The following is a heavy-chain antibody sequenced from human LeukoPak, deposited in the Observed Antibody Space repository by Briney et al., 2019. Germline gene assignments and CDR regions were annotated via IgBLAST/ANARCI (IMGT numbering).Heavy chain of an antibody. CDR3: ARENSGSYYQFDC. V-gene: IGHV3-21*01. CDR1: GFIFSTYS. CDR2: ISSSTSYI. J-gene: IGHJ4*02. Sequence: PGGSLRLSCAAFGFIFSTYSMNWVRQAPGKGLEWVSSISSSTSYIYYADSVKGRFTISRDNAKNSLYLQMNSLRPEDTAVYYCARENSGSYYQFDCWGQGTLVTVSS. D-gene: IGHD1-26*01.